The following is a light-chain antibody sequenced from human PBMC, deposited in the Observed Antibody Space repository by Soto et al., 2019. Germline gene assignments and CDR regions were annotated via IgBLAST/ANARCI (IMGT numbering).Light chain of an antibody. CDR1: QSINNW. Sequence: DIQMTQSPSTLSASVGDRVTITCRASQSINNWLAWYQQKPGKAPKILISDASSLESGVPSRFSGSGSGTEFTITISSLQPDDFATYYGQHYKSYSAFGQGTKLESK. CDR2: DAS. V-gene: IGKV1-5*01. J-gene: IGKJ2*01. CDR3: QHYKSYSA.